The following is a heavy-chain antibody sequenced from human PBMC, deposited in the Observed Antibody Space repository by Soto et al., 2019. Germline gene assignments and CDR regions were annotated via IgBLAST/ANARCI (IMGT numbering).Heavy chain of an antibody. CDR1: GDRFTSYW. CDR3: ARGSDRVPAANNWFEP. Sequence: ESLKVSFKACGDRFTSYWIVWVRQMPGKGLEWMGIIYPGDSDTRYSPSFQGQVTISADKSISTAYLHWSSLKASDTAMYYCARGSDRVPAANNWFEPWGQGTLVTVPS. CDR2: IYPGDSDT. J-gene: IGHJ5*02. V-gene: IGHV5-51*01. D-gene: IGHD2-2*01.